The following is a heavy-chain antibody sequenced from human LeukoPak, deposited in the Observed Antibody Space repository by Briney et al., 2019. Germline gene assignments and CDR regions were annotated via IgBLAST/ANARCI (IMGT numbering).Heavy chain of an antibody. V-gene: IGHV3-30-3*01. J-gene: IGHJ4*02. D-gene: IGHD3-3*01. CDR3: ARDSYYDFWSGLDY. Sequence: GGSLRLSCAASGFTFSSYAMHWVRQAPGKGLEGVAVISYDGSNKYYADSVKGRFTISRDNSKNTLYLQMNSLRAEDTAVYYCARDSYYDFWSGLDYWGQGTLVTVSS. CDR2: ISYDGSNK. CDR1: GFTFSSYA.